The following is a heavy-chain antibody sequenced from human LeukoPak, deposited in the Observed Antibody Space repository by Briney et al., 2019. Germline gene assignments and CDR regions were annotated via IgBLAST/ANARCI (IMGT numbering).Heavy chain of an antibody. V-gene: IGHV4-59*08. CDR1: GGSINIYF. Sequence: SETLSLTCTVSGGSINIYFWSWIRQPPGKGLEWIGYIYYSGSTNYNPSLKSRVTISIDTSKNQFSLKLSSVTAADTAVYSCATRRGILGLEENSFDYGGQGTLVTVSS. CDR2: IYYSGST. D-gene: IGHD3/OR15-3a*01. CDR3: ATRRGILGLEENSFDY. J-gene: IGHJ4*02.